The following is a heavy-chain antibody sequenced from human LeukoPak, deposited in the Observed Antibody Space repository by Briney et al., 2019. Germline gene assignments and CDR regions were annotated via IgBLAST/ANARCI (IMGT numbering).Heavy chain of an antibody. V-gene: IGHV3-11*01. D-gene: IGHD6-13*01. J-gene: IGHJ5*02. CDR3: ARASSSSWTGVNWFDP. CDR1: GFTFSDYY. CDR2: ISSSGSTI. Sequence: PRGSLRLSCAASGFTFSDYYMSWIRQAPGKGLEWVSYISSSGSTIYYADSVKGRFTISRDNAKNSLYLQMNSLRAEDTAVYYCARASSSSWTGVNWFDPWGQGTLVTVSS.